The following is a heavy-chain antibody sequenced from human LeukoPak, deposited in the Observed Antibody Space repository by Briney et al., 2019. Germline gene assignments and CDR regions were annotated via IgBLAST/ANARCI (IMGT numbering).Heavy chain of an antibody. V-gene: IGHV1-2*02. D-gene: IGHD5-24*01. CDR3: ARDRGDGYGLNRFDP. CDR2: INPNSGGT. CDR1: GYTFTGYY. J-gene: IGHJ5*02. Sequence: ASVKVSCKASGYTFTGYYMHWVRQAPGQGLEWMGWINPNSGGTNYAQKFQGRVTMTRDTSTSTVYMELSSLRSEDTAVYYCARDRGDGYGLNRFDPWGQGTLVTVSS.